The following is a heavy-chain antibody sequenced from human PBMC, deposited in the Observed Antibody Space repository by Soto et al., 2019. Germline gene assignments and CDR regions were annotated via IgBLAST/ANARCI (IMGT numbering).Heavy chain of an antibody. CDR2: IYYSGST. D-gene: IGHD2-15*01. CDR1: GGCISSGDYY. J-gene: IGHJ4*02. V-gene: IGHV4-30-4*01. CDR3: AKSSGGSFYYFDY. Sequence: PSETLALTGTVSGGCISSGDYYWSGILQPPGKGLEWIVYIYYSGSTYYNPSLKSRVTISVDTSKNQLSLKLSSVTAADTAVYYCAKSSGGSFYYFDYWGQGTLVTVSS.